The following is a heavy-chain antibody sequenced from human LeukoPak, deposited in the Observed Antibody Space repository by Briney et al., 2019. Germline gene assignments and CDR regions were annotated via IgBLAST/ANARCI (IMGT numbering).Heavy chain of an antibody. CDR3: ARTYYDFWSGYSSFDY. D-gene: IGHD3-3*01. J-gene: IGHJ4*02. CDR1: GYSFTCYW. CDR2: IYPGDSDT. Sequence: GESLKISCKGSGYSFTCYWIGWVRQMPGKGLEWMGIIYPGDSDTRYSPSFQGQVTISADKSISTAYLQWSSLKASDTAMYYCARTYYDFWSGYSSFDYWGQGTLVTVSS. V-gene: IGHV5-51*01.